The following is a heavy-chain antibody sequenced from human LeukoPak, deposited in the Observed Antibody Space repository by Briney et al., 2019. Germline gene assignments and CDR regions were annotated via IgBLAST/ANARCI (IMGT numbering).Heavy chain of an antibody. Sequence: GGSLRLSCAASGFTFSSYGMHWVRQAPGKGLEWVAFIRYDGSNKYYADSVKGRFTISRDNSKNTLYLQMNSLRAEDTAVYYCAKDRSPYDILTGYGGFDPWGQGTLVTVSS. CDR3: AKDRSPYDILTGYGGFDP. V-gene: IGHV3-30*02. CDR1: GFTFSSYG. D-gene: IGHD3-9*01. CDR2: IRYDGSNK. J-gene: IGHJ5*02.